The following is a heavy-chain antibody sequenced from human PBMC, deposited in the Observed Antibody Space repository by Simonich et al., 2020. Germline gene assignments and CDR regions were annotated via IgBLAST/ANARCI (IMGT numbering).Heavy chain of an antibody. CDR1: GFTFSSYW. J-gene: IGHJ2*01. V-gene: IGHV3-7*01. CDR3: ARDRRTGDWYFDL. D-gene: IGHD7-27*01. Sequence: EVQLVESGGGLVQPGGSLRLSCAASGFTFSSYWMSWVRQARGKGLEGVAKKKQDGSEKYYVDSVKGRFTISRDNAKNSLYLQMNSLRAEDTAVYYCARDRRTGDWYFDLWGRGTLVTVSS. CDR2: KKQDGSEK.